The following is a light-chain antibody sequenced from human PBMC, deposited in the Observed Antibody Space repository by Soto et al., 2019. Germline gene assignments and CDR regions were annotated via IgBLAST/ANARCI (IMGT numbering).Light chain of an antibody. CDR1: RSNIGAGYE. V-gene: IGLV1-40*01. CDR3: QSYDSSLSGYV. CDR2: ENN. Sequence: QSVLTQPPSVSEAPGQRVTISCTGSRSNIGAGYEAHWYQQVPGTAPKLLIYENNNRPSGVPDRFSGSKSGTSASLAITGLQAEDEAEYYCQSYDSSLSGYVFGTGTK. J-gene: IGLJ1*01.